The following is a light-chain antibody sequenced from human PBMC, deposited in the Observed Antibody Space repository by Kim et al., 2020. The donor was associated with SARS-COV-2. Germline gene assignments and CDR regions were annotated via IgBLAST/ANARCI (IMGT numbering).Light chain of an antibody. J-gene: IGKJ2*01. Sequence: LSPGQRATLSCRASQSVRNNYVAWYQQKPGQAPRLFIYGASNRATGIPDRFSGSGSGTDFTLTISTLEPEDFAVYYCQQYGDSARTFGQGTKLEIK. CDR3: QQYGDSART. CDR2: GAS. CDR1: QSVRNNY. V-gene: IGKV3-20*01.